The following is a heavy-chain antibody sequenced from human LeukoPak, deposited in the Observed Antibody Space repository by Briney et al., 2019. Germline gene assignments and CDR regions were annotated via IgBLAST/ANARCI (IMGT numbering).Heavy chain of an antibody. J-gene: IGHJ4*01. D-gene: IGHD2-2*01. CDR2: IYHTGSA. V-gene: IGHV4-38-2*01. CDR3: ARYCTSTTCILRGFDY. Sequence: SETLSLTCSVSGYAFTSVHHWGWIRQPPGKGREWIAIIYHTGSAHYNPSLKSRVTISVDTSKNQSSLKLSSVTAADTAVYYCARYCTSTTCILRGFDYWGQGTLVTVSS. CDR1: GYAFTSVHH.